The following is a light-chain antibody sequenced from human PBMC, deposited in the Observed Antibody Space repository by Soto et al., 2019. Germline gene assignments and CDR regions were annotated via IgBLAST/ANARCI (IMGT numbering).Light chain of an antibody. CDR3: QQSHSSPYT. CDR2: DAS. CDR1: QTINKN. J-gene: IGKJ2*01. Sequence: DIQMTQSPTSLSASVGDRVTITCRASQTINKNLNWYRHKLGKAPELLIYDASDSQAGVPSRFSGSGSGTDFTLIITGLQPEDFATYYCQQSHSSPYTFGQGTKLEIK. V-gene: IGKV1-39*01.